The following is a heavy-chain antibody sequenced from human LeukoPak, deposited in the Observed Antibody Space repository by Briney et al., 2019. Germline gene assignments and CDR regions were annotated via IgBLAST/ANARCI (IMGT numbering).Heavy chain of an antibody. CDR3: ARPCRILDIVATIRARLGGNGFDI. J-gene: IGHJ3*02. Sequence: SETLSLTCTVSGGSISSYYWSWIRQPAGKGLEWIGRIYTSGSTNYNPSLKSRVTIAVEASKNQFSLKLSSVTAADKAVYYCARPCRILDIVATIRARLGGNGFDIWGQGTMVTASS. V-gene: IGHV4-4*07. CDR2: IYTSGST. D-gene: IGHD5-12*01. CDR1: GGSISSYY.